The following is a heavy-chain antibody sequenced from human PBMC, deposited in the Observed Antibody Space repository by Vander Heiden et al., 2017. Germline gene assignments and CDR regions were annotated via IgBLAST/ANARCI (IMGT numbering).Heavy chain of an antibody. CDR1: GYTFSNYY. CDR3: ARVGGWYLSGMDV. V-gene: IGHV1-46*01. CDR2: INPSGGGT. J-gene: IGHJ6*02. D-gene: IGHD6-19*01. Sequence: QVQLLQSGAEVKKPGASVKVSCKASGYTFSNYYMYWVRQAPGQGLEWMGRINPSGGGTTYTQRFQGRVTMTTDTSTSTVYMELRSLTSEDTAVYFCARVGGWYLSGMDVWGQGTTVTVSS.